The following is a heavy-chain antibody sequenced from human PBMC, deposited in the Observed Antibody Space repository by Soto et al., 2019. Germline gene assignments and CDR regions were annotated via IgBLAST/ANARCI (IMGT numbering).Heavy chain of an antibody. V-gene: IGHV1-18*01. CDR1: GYTFTSYG. J-gene: IGHJ6*03. CDR3: ARHYSGYDSLFYYYYYYMDV. Sequence: GAPVKVSCKASGYTFTSYGISWVRQDPGQGLEWKGWISAYNGNTNYAQKLQGRVTMTTDTSTSTAYMELRSLRSDDTAVYYCARHYSGYDSLFYYYYYYMDVWGKGTTVTVSS. D-gene: IGHD5-12*01. CDR2: ISAYNGNT.